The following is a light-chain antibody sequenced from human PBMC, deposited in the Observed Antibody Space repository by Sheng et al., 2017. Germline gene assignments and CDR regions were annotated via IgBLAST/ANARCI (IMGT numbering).Light chain of an antibody. Sequence: QSVLTQPPSVSGAPGQRVTISCTGSSSNIGAAYDVHWYQQLPGTAPKLLIYANNNRPSGIPDRFSASKSGTSVTLAITGLQTGDEAEYYCGTWDSGLSAGVFGTGTKVTVL. V-gene: IGLV1-40*01. J-gene: IGLJ1*01. CDR2: ANN. CDR1: SSNIGAAYD. CDR3: GTWDSGLSAGV.